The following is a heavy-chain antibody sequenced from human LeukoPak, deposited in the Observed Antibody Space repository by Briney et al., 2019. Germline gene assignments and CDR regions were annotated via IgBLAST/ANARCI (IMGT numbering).Heavy chain of an antibody. Sequence: QTLSLTCAISGDSVSSNSTAWNWIRQSPSRGLEWLGRTYYRSKWYNDYAVSVKSRITINPDTSKNQFSLQLNSVTPEDTAVYYCARGGQGDGYSADEAFDFWGQGTMVTVS. V-gene: IGHV6-1*01. J-gene: IGHJ3*01. CDR1: GDSVSSNSTA. CDR3: ARGGQGDGYSADEAFDF. CDR2: TYYRSKWYN. D-gene: IGHD5-24*01.